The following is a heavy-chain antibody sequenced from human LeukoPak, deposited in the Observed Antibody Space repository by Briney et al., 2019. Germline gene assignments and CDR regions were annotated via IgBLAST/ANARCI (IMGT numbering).Heavy chain of an antibody. D-gene: IGHD3-16*01. CDR2: MNPNSGNT. Sequence: ASVKVSCKASGYTFTSYDINWVRQATGQGLEWMGWMNPNSGNTGYAQKFQGRVTMTRNTSISTAYMELNSLRAEDTAVYYCAKADVSGLYFDYWGQGTLVTVSS. CDR1: GYTFTSYD. J-gene: IGHJ4*02. CDR3: AKADVSGLYFDY. V-gene: IGHV1-8*01.